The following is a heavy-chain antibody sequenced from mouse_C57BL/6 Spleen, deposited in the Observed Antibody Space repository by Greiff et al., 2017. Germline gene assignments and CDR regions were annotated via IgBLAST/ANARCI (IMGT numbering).Heavy chain of an antibody. D-gene: IGHD1-1*01. CDR1: GYTFTSYW. CDR3: ARGSYGSSYRYCDV. Sequence: QVQLQQPGAELVMPGASVKLSCKASGYTFTSYWMHWVKQRPGQGLEWIGEIDPSDSYTNYNQKFKGKSTLTVDKSSSTAYMQLSSLTSQDSAVYYCARGSYGSSYRYCDVWGTGTTVTVSS. V-gene: IGHV1-69*01. CDR2: IDPSDSYT. J-gene: IGHJ1*03.